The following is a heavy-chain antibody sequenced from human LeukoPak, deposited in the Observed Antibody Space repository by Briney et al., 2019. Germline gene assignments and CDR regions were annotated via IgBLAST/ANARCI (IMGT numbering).Heavy chain of an antibody. CDR1: GYTFTSYA. V-gene: IGHV1-3*01. Sequence: ASVKVSCKASGYTFTSYAMHWVRQAPGQGLEWMGWINAGNGNTKYSQKFQGRVTITRDTSASTAYMELSSLRSEDTAVYYCARSYQVVPEFDYWGQGTLVTVSS. D-gene: IGHD2-2*01. CDR2: INAGNGNT. CDR3: ARSYQVVPEFDY. J-gene: IGHJ4*02.